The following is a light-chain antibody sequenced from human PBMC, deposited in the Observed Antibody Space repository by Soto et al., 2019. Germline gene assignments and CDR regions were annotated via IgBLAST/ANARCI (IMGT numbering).Light chain of an antibody. CDR1: SSDVGGYNY. Sequence: QSVLTQPASVSGSPGQSITISCTGTSSDVGGYNYVSWYQQHPGKAPKLMIYEVSNRPSGVSNRFSGSKSGNTASPTISGLQAEDEADYYCSSYTSSSTLVVFGGGTKLTVL. CDR2: EVS. CDR3: SSYTSSSTLVV. J-gene: IGLJ2*01. V-gene: IGLV2-14*01.